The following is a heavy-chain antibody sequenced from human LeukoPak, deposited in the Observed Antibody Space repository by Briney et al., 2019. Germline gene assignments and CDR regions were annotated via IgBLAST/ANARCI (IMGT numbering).Heavy chain of an antibody. J-gene: IGHJ4*02. CDR2: ITDSGGDT. CDR1: GFTFSNYA. CDR3: AKGSASSRPYYFDY. D-gene: IGHD2-15*01. V-gene: IGHV3-23*01. Sequence: GGSLRLSRAASGFTFSNYAMSWVRQAPGKELEWFSAITDSGGDTYYADSVKGRFTISRDNSKNTLDLQMSSLRAEDTAVYYCAKGSASSRPYYFDYWGQGALVTVSS.